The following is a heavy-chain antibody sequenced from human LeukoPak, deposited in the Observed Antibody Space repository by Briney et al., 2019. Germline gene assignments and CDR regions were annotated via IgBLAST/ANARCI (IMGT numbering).Heavy chain of an antibody. V-gene: IGHV3-23*01. D-gene: IGHD6-19*01. CDR1: GFTFSSYA. CDR2: ISGSGGST. J-gene: IGHJ4*02. CDR3: AKDRESGWYAFNY. Sequence: GGSLRLSCAASGFTFSSYAMSWVRQAPGGGLEWVSAISGSGGSTYSAVSVKGRFTISRDNSKNTLYLQMNSLRAEDTAVYYCAKDRESGWYAFNYSGQGTLVTVSS.